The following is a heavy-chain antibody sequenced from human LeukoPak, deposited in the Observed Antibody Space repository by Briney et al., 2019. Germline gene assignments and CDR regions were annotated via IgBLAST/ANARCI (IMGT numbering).Heavy chain of an antibody. CDR3: ARVLGYCSSTSCYNWFDP. V-gene: IGHV3-7*03. CDR1: GLTFSSYW. Sequence: GGSLRLSCAASGLTFSSYWMSWVRQAPGKGLEWVANIKQDGSEKYYVDSVKGRFTISRDNAKNSLYLQMNSLGAEDTAVYYCARVLGYCSSTSCYNWFDPWGQGTLVTVSS. D-gene: IGHD2-2*01. CDR2: IKQDGSEK. J-gene: IGHJ5*02.